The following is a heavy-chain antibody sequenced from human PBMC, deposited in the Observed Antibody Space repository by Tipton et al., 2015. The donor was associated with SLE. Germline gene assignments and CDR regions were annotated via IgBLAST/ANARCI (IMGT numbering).Heavy chain of an antibody. D-gene: IGHD3-3*01. J-gene: IGHJ4*02. V-gene: IGHV4-4*02. CDR1: GASITSSDW. Sequence: TLSLTCAVSGASITSSDWWSWVRQPPGKGLEYIGEIHHRGSTNYNPSLKSRVTISVDTSKNQFSLKLSSVTAADTAVYYCARDFWSGYGSFDSWGQGTLVTVSP. CDR2: IHHRGST. CDR3: ARDFWSGYGSFDS.